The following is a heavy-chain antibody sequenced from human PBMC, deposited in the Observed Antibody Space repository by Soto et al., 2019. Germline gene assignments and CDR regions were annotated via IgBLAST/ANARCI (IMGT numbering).Heavy chain of an antibody. V-gene: IGHV5-10-1*01. Sequence: PGESLKISCKGSGYTFSDYWILWVRQVPGKGLQWVGRIDPSDAHINYSPSFQGHVTISTDKSITTAYLQWSSLKASDTAMYYCARMGYWGQGTLVTVSS. CDR1: GYTFSDYW. CDR3: ARMGY. CDR2: IDPSDAHI. J-gene: IGHJ4*02.